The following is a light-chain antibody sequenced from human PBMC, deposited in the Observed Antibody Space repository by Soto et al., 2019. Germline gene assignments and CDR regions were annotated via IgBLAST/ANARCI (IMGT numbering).Light chain of an antibody. Sequence: EIVMTQSPATLSVSPGERATLSCRASQSVSSNLAWYQQKPGQAPRLLIYGASTRATGIPARFGGSGSGTEFTFTISSLQSEDFAVYYCQNYHNWPRTFGQGTKVDI. J-gene: IGKJ1*01. CDR2: GAS. CDR3: QNYHNWPRT. CDR1: QSVSSN. V-gene: IGKV3-15*01.